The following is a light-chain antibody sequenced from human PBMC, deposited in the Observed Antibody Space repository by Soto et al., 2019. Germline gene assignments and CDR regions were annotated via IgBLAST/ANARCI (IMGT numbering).Light chain of an antibody. CDR3: QQYYSTPPLT. Sequence: DIVMTQSPDSLAVSLGERATINCKSSQSVLYSSNNKNYLAWYQQKPGQPPKRLIYWASTRESGVPDRFSGSGSGTDFTLTISSLQAEDVAVYYCQQYYSTPPLTVGGGTKVEIK. CDR1: QSVLYSSNNKNY. V-gene: IGKV4-1*01. J-gene: IGKJ4*01. CDR2: WAS.